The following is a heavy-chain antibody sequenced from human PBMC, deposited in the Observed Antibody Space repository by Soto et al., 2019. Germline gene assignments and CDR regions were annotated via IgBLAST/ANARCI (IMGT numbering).Heavy chain of an antibody. CDR3: ARSRGEMGASYYYYYGMDV. V-gene: IGHV1-69*01. Sequence: QVQLVQSGAEVKKPGSSVKVSCKASGGTFSSYAISWVRQAPGQGLEWMGGIIPIFGTANYAHKFQGRVTITADESTSTAYMELSSLRSEDTAVYYCARSRGEMGASYYYYYGMDVWGQGTTVTVSS. CDR1: GGTFSSYA. D-gene: IGHD1-26*01. CDR2: IIPIFGTA. J-gene: IGHJ6*02.